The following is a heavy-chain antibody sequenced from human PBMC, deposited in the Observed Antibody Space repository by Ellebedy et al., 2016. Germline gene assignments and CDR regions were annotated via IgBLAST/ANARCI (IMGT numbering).Heavy chain of an antibody. J-gene: IGHJ5*02. Sequence: SETLSLTXTVSGATITRHYWSWIRQPAGQGLEWIRRVYSIGTSDYNPSLQSRVTMSVDTSKNQFSLKLTSVTAADTAVYYCARDPTTSSKWNYGPFDPWGQGILVTVSS. CDR3: ARDPTTSSKWNYGPFDP. V-gene: IGHV4-4*07. D-gene: IGHD1-7*01. CDR1: GATITRHY. CDR2: VYSIGTS.